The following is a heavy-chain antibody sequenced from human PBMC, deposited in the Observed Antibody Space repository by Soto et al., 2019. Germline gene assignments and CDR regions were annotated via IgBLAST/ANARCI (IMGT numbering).Heavy chain of an antibody. CDR1: GFTFSSYA. CDR2: ISYDGSNK. Sequence: GGSLRLSCAASGFTFSSYAMHWVRQAPGKGLEWVAVISYDGSNKYYADSVKGRFTISRDNSKNTLYLQMNSLRAEDTAVYYCARYTAIVYWGQGTLVTVSS. CDR3: ARYTAIVY. J-gene: IGHJ4*02. D-gene: IGHD5-18*01. V-gene: IGHV3-30-3*01.